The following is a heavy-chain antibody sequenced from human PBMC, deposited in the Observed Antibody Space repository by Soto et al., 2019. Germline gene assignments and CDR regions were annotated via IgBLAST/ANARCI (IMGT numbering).Heavy chain of an antibody. CDR2: IYYSGST. CDR1: VGSISSYY. D-gene: IGHD3-3*01. CDR3: ARGPFTAIFGVVPREFDP. J-gene: IGHJ5*02. V-gene: IGHV4-59*01. Sequence: SETLSLTCTVSVGSISSYYWSWIRQPPGKGLEWIGYIYYSGSTNCNPSLKSRVTISVDTSKNQFSLKLSSVTAADTAVYYCARGPFTAIFGVVPREFDPWGQGTLVTVSS.